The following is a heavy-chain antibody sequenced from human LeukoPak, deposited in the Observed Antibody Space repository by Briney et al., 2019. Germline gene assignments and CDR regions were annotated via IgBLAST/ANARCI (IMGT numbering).Heavy chain of an antibody. V-gene: IGHV3-66*01. CDR2: IYSGGST. D-gene: IGHD6-13*01. Sequence: GGSLRLSCAASGFTFSSFPMSWVRQAPGKGLEWVSVIYSGGSTYYADSVKGRFTISRDNSKNTLYLQMNSLRAEDTAVYYCAREPGIAAAGVDYWGQGTLVTVSS. CDR3: AREPGIAAAGVDY. CDR1: GFTFSSFP. J-gene: IGHJ4*02.